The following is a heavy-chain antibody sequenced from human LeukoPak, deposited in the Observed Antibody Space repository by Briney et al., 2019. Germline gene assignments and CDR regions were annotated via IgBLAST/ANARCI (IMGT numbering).Heavy chain of an antibody. Sequence: SETLSLTCTVSGGSIDSTSYYWGWFRQPPGKGLEWIGTTYYRANTYYNPSLTSRVSISVDTSKRQFSLRLTSVTAADTAVHYCARRSTGFGELRPYYYYYMDVWGKGTTVTISS. D-gene: IGHD3-10*01. CDR3: ARRSTGFGELRPYYYYYMDV. CDR1: GGSIDSTSYY. CDR2: TYYRANT. V-gene: IGHV4-39*01. J-gene: IGHJ6*03.